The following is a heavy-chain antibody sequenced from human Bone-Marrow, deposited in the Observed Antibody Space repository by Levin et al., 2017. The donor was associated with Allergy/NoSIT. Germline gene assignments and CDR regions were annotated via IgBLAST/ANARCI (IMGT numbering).Heavy chain of an antibody. D-gene: IGHD3-22*01. Sequence: PSQTLSLTCTVSGGSISSSYWSWVRQPPGKGLEWIGHIHHSGDTNYNSSLKSRVTISVDTSKNQFSLKLNSVTAADTAVYYCARDTFYYESGDWDDVFDIWGQGTMVTVSS. J-gene: IGHJ3*02. CDR3: ARDTFYYESGDWDDVFDI. CDR2: IHHSGDT. CDR1: GGSISSSY. V-gene: IGHV4-59*01.